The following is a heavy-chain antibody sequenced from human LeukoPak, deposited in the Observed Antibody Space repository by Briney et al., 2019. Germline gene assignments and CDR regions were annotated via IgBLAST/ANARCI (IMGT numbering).Heavy chain of an antibody. Sequence: QTGGSLRLSCAASGFTFSSYAMSWVRQAPGKGLEWVSAISGGGSSTYYADSVKGRFTISRDNSKNTVYLQMNSLRAEDTAVYYCAQTPLLVPFFDCWGQGTLVTVSS. CDR3: AQTPLLVPFFDC. CDR2: ISGGGSST. CDR1: GFTFSSYA. V-gene: IGHV3-23*01. D-gene: IGHD6-13*01. J-gene: IGHJ4*02.